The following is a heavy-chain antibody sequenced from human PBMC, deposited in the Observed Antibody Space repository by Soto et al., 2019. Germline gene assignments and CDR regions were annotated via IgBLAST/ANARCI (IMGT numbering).Heavy chain of an antibody. V-gene: IGHV4-59*08. Sequence: QVQLQEPGPGLVKPSETLSLTCTVSGGSISSYYWSWIRQPPGKGLEWIGYIDYSGSTNYNPSLTSRVTISVDTSKNQFYLKLSSVTAADTAVYYCERQFYYYYGMDVWGQGTTVTVSS. J-gene: IGHJ6*02. CDR1: GGSISSYY. CDR2: IDYSGST. CDR3: ERQFYYYYGMDV.